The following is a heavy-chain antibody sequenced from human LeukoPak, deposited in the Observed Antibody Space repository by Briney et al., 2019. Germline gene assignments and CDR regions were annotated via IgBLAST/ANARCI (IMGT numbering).Heavy chain of an antibody. V-gene: IGHV4-30-4*08. CDR3: ARALSDCSSTSCYWALDY. CDR1: GGSISSGDYY. J-gene: IGHJ4*02. D-gene: IGHD2-2*01. CDR2: IYYSGST. Sequence: PSETLSLTCTVSGGSISSGDYYWSWIRQPPGKGLEWIGYIYYSGSTYYNPSLKSRVTISVDTSKNQFSLKLSSVTAADTAVYYCARALSDCSSTSCYWALDYWGQGTLVTVSS.